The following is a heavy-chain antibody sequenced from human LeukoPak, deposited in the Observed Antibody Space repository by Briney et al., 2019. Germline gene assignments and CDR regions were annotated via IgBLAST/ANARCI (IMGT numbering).Heavy chain of an antibody. CDR3: ARSSGSYWSSFDY. CDR2: INPSGGNT. V-gene: IGHV1-46*01. J-gene: IGHJ4*02. Sequence: ASVTVSCKASGYTFTSYYMHWVRQAPGQGLEWMGIINPSGGNTSYAQKFQGRVTMTRDTSTSTVYMELSSLRSDDTAVYYCARSSGSYWSSFDYWGQGTLVTVSS. CDR1: GYTFTSYY. D-gene: IGHD1-26*01.